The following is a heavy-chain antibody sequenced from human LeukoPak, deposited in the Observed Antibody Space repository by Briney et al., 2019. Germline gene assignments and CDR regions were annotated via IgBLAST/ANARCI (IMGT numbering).Heavy chain of an antibody. D-gene: IGHD3-10*01. CDR1: GFTFSNYE. J-gene: IGHJ4*02. CDR3: VREISNYGTTGFDY. CDR2: IGTAGDT. Sequence: GGSLRLSCVASGFTFSNYEMHWVRQVKGKGLEWVSAIGTAGDTYYGGSMKGRFTISRENAKNSLSLQMDSLRDGDTAVYYCVREISNYGTTGFDYWGQGTLVTVSS. V-gene: IGHV3-13*01.